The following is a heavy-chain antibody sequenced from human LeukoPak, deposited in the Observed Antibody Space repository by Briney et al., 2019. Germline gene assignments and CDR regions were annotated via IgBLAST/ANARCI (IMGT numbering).Heavy chain of an antibody. Sequence: SETLSLTCTVSGGSISSYYWSWIRQPPGKGLEWIGYIYTSGSTNYNPSLKSRVTISVDTSKNQFSLKLSSVTAADTAVYYCARHTRYCSSTSCINWFDPWGQGTLVTVSS. CDR3: ARHTRYCSSTSCINWFDP. D-gene: IGHD2-2*01. J-gene: IGHJ5*02. CDR2: IYTSGST. CDR1: GGSISSYY. V-gene: IGHV4-4*09.